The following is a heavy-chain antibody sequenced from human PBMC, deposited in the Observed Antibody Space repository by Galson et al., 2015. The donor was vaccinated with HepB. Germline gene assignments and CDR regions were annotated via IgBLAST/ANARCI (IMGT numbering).Heavy chain of an antibody. V-gene: IGHV3-30*18. CDR3: AKVGVYTSAWHGYFDY. CDR1: EFTFSDYG. CDR2: ISCDGSNK. Sequence: SLRLSCAASEFTFSDYGMHWVRQAPGKGLEWVAVISCDGSNKYYADSVKGRFTISRDNSKNTLYLQMNTLRAEDTAVYYCAKVGVYTSAWHGYFDYWGQGTLVTVSS. J-gene: IGHJ4*02. D-gene: IGHD6-19*01.